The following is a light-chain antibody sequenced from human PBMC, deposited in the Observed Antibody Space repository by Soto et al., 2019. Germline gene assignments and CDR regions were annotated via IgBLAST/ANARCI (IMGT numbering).Light chain of an antibody. V-gene: IGLV2-14*01. CDR1: SSDVGGYNY. J-gene: IGLJ2*01. Sequence: QSALTQPASVSGSPGQSITISCTGTSSDVGGYNYVSWYQQHPGKAPKLMIYDVRNRPSGVSNRFSGSKSGNTASLTLSGLQAEDGADYCCSSYTFSSTLVVFGGGTKVTVL. CDR3: SSYTFSSTLVV. CDR2: DVR.